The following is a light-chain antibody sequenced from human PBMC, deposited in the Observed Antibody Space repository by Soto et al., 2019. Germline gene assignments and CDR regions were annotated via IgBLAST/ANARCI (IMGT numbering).Light chain of an antibody. Sequence: EIVLRQSPGTLSLSPGERATLSCRASQSVSNNYLAWYQQKPGQAPRLLIYDSSSRATGIPDRFSGSGSGTDFTLSIIRLEPEDFAVYYCQQYDISPWTFGQGTKVDIK. V-gene: IGKV3-20*01. CDR2: DSS. CDR1: QSVSNNY. J-gene: IGKJ1*01. CDR3: QQYDISPWT.